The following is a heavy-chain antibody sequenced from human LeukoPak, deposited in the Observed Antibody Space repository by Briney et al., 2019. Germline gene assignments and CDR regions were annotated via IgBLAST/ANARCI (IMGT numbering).Heavy chain of an antibody. CDR1: GHTFTNDY. Sequence: ASVTVSCKASGHTFTNDYMHWVGQAPGQGFEWMGWSSPNNGDTNYAQKVQGRVTMTTDTSTSTAYMELRSLRSDDTAVYYCARDRYYFGSGSARNFDYWGQGTLVTVSS. V-gene: IGHV1-18*04. J-gene: IGHJ4*02. CDR2: SSPNNGDT. CDR3: ARDRYYFGSGSARNFDY. D-gene: IGHD3-10*01.